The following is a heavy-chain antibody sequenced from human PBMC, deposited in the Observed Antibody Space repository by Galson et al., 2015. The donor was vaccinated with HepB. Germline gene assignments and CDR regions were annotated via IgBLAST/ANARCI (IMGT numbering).Heavy chain of an antibody. V-gene: IGHV4-39*01. D-gene: IGHD2-8*01. CDR3: ARHPVEVYASSSVDF. Sequence: ETLSLTCPVSGGTISTDFYYWGWVRQFPGKGLQWIGSIFYSGTTKYNPSLKSRVTISVDTSKNQFSLKLSSVAASDTAFYYCARHPVEVYASSSVDFWGRGTLVTVSS. J-gene: IGHJ4*02. CDR2: IFYSGTT. CDR1: GGTISTDFYY.